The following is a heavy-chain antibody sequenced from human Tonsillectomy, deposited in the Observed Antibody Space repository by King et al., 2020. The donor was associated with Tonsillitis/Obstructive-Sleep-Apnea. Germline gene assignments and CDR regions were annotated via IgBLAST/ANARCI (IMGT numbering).Heavy chain of an antibody. CDR2: IFYIWST. CDR3: ARLKPQLVRGTHFDY. D-gene: IGHD6-13*01. V-gene: IGHV4-39*01. Sequence: QLQESGPGLVKPSETLSLTCTVSGDSISSSIYYWCCVRQPPGKVLGWIWIIFYIWSTDYNPPPKSRLTISVDTSKNQFSLKLGSVTAADTAMYYCARLKPQLVRGTHFDYWGQGTLVTVSS. J-gene: IGHJ4*02. CDR1: GDSISSSIYY.